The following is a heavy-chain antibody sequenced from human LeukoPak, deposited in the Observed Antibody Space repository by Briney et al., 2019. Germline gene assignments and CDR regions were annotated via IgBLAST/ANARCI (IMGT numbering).Heavy chain of an antibody. D-gene: IGHD3-10*01. CDR1: GGSISTYY. J-gene: IGHJ5*02. CDR3: ARGGYYGSGNDFRFDP. V-gene: IGHV4-59*01. CDR2: IYYSGST. Sequence: PSETLSLTCTVSGGSISTYYWSWIRQPPGKGLEWIGYIYYSGSTNYNPSLKSRVTISVDTSKNQFSLKLTSVTAADTAVYFCARGGYYGSGNDFRFDPWGQGTLVTVSS.